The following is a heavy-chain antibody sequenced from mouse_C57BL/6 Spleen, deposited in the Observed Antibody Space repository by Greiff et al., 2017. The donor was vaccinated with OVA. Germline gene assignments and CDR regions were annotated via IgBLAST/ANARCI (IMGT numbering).Heavy chain of an antibody. CDR1: GYTFTDYE. Sequence: QVQLQQSGAELVRPGASVTLSCKASGYTFTDYEMHWVKQTPVHGLEWIGAIDPETGGTAYNQKFKGKAILTADKSSSTAYMELRSLTSEDSAVYYCTRCGYYDFDYWGQGTTLTVSS. V-gene: IGHV1-15*01. J-gene: IGHJ2*01. CDR3: TRCGYYDFDY. D-gene: IGHD2-3*01. CDR2: IDPETGGT.